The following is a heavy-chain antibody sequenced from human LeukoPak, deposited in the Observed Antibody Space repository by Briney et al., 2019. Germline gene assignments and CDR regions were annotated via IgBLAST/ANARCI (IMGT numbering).Heavy chain of an antibody. J-gene: IGHJ6*02. V-gene: IGHV3-33*01. D-gene: IGHD1-14*01. CDR2: IWYDGSNK. CDR3: ARVLNYYYYGMDV. Sequence: PGGSLRLSCAASGFTFSSYGMHWVRQAPGKGLKWVAVIWYDGSNKYYADSVKGRFTISRDNSKNTLYLQMNSLRAEDTAVYYCARVLNYYYYGMDVWGQGTTVTVSS. CDR1: GFTFSSYG.